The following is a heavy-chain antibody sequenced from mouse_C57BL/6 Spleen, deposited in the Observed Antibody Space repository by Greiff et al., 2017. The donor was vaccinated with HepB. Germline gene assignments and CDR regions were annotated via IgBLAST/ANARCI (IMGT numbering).Heavy chain of an antibody. CDR1: GYSFTGYY. Sequence: VQLKQSGPELVKPGASVKISCKASGYSFTGYYMNWVKQSPEKSLEWIGEINPSTGGTTYNQKFKAKATLTVDKSSSTAYMQLKSLTSEDSAVYYCAREEGYYYGSSSLLAYWGQGTLVTVSA. V-gene: IGHV1-42*01. CDR2: INPSTGGT. J-gene: IGHJ3*01. D-gene: IGHD1-1*01. CDR3: AREEGYYYGSSSLLAY.